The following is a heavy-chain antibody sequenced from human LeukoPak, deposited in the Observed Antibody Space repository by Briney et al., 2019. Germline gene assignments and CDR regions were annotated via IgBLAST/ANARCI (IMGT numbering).Heavy chain of an antibody. CDR3: ARDPPRDWLSGLYYYYGMDA. CDR1: GGSFSGYY. J-gene: IGHJ6*02. Sequence: SETLSLTCAVYGGSFSGYYWSWIRQPPGKGLEWIGEINHSGSTNYNPSLKSRVTISVDTSKNQISLKLSSVTAADTTGYYCARDPPRDWLSGLYYYYGMDAWGQGTTVTVSS. V-gene: IGHV4-34*01. D-gene: IGHD3/OR15-3a*01. CDR2: INHSGST.